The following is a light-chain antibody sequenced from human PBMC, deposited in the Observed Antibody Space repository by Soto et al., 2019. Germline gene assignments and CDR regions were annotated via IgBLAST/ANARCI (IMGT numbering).Light chain of an antibody. Sequence: QSVLTQPASVSGSPGQSMTISRTGTSSDVGYYNYVSWYQHHPGKAPKLMIYEVSNRPSGVSNRFSGSKSSNTASLTVSGLQAEDEADYYCSSYTTSSTWVFGGGTKVTVL. CDR2: EVS. J-gene: IGLJ3*02. CDR3: SSYTTSSTWV. CDR1: SSDVGYYNY. V-gene: IGLV2-14*01.